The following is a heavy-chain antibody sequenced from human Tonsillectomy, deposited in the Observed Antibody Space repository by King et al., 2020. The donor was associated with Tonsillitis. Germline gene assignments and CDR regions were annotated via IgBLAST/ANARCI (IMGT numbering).Heavy chain of an antibody. CDR2: ISYDGSNK. Sequence: VQLVESGGGVVQPGRSLRLSCAASGFTFNNYAMHWVRQAPGKGLEWVAVISYDGSNKYYADSVKGRFTISRDNSKNTLYLQMNSLRAEDTAVYYCARDGLETYCSSTSCYDVLSYYYGMDVWGHGTTVTVSS. CDR3: ARDGLETYCSSTSCYDVLSYYYGMDV. D-gene: IGHD2-2*01. J-gene: IGHJ6*02. CDR1: GFTFNNYA. V-gene: IGHV3-30-3*01.